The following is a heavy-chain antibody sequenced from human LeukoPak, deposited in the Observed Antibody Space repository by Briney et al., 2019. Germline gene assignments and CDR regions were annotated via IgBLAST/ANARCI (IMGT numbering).Heavy chain of an antibody. CDR2: IYPGDSDT. V-gene: IGHV5-51*01. CDR1: GYTFSSYW. D-gene: IGHD3-3*01. J-gene: IGHJ4*02. CDR3: ARQNDFRLDY. Sequence: GESLKISCKGSGYTFSSYWIGWVRQMPGKGLEGMGIIYPGDSDTRYSPSLQGQVTISVDTSIGTAYLQWSSLKASYTAIYYCARQNDFRLDYWGQGTLVTVSS.